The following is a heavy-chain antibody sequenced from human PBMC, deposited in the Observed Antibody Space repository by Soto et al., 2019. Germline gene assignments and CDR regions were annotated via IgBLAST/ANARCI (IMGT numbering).Heavy chain of an antibody. Sequence: QVQLVQSGAEVKKPGSSVKVSCKASGGTFSSYAISWVRQAPGQGLEWMGGIIPIFGTANYAQKFQGRVTITADEPTSTAYMALSSLRSEDTAVYYCARDLPYSSSPYYYYGMDVWGQGTTVTVSS. CDR1: GGTFSSYA. J-gene: IGHJ6*02. D-gene: IGHD6-6*01. CDR3: ARDLPYSSSPYYYYGMDV. V-gene: IGHV1-69*01. CDR2: IIPIFGTA.